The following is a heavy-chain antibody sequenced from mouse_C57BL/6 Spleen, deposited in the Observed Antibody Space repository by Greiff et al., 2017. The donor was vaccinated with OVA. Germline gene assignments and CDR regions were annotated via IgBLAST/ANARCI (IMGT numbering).Heavy chain of an antibody. CDR1: GYTFTSYT. CDR3: ARSGILLRETWFAY. D-gene: IGHD1-1*01. Sequence: QVQLQQSGAELARPGASVKMSCKASGYTFTSYTMHWVKQRPGQGLEWIGYINPSSGYTKYNQQFKDKATLTADKSSSTASMQLSSLTSEDSAVEYCARSGILLRETWFAYWGQGTLVTVSA. J-gene: IGHJ3*01. CDR2: INPSSGYT. V-gene: IGHV1-4*01.